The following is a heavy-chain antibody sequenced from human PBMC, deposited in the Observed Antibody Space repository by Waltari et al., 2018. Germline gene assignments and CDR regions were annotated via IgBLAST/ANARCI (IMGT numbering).Heavy chain of an antibody. CDR1: GFTFGDSA. CDR3: AKEGSGGYDF. D-gene: IGHD5-12*01. J-gene: IGHJ4*02. V-gene: IGHV3-30*18. Sequence: QVHLVESGGGVVQPGRSLQPSWAAAGFTFGDSAMHWVRQSPGKGLEWVAVLSSDSTNKFYTDIVKGRFTISRDNSKNTLYLQMNSLRAEDTAVYYCAKEGSGGYDFWGQGTLVTVSP. CDR2: LSSDSTNK.